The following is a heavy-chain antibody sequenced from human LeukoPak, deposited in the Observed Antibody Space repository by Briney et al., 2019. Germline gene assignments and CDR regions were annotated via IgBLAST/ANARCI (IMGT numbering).Heavy chain of an antibody. CDR3: AKGDNGALHF. J-gene: IGHJ3*01. D-gene: IGHD2-8*01. V-gene: IGHV3-7*01. Sequence: GGSLRLSCAASGFTFSSYAMNWVRQAPGKGLEWVANIRQDSSEEHYVDSVRGRFTISRDNAKNSLYLQMNSLRVEDTAVYYCAKGDNGALHFWGRGTMVTVSS. CDR1: GFTFSSYA. CDR2: IRQDSSEE.